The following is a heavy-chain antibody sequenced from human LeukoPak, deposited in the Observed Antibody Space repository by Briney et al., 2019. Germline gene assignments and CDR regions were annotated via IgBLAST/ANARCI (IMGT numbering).Heavy chain of an antibody. CDR2: IHSSGGS. D-gene: IGHD1-26*01. CDR3: ARLGSYHDF. Sequence: PSETLSLTCTVSGASISNYYWSWIRQTPEKGLEWMGHIHSSGGSSYYPSLKSRLTLSIDTSRDQLSLKLPSVTAADTAVYFCARLGSYHDFWGQGALVTVSS. CDR1: GASISNYY. V-gene: IGHV4-4*09. J-gene: IGHJ4*02.